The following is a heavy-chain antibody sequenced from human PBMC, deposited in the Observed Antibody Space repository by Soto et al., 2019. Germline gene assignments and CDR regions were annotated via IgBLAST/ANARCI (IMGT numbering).Heavy chain of an antibody. D-gene: IGHD2-2*01. CDR3: ARIPYCISTSCYGDWFDP. Sequence: SGPTLVNPTETLTLTCTVSGFSLSHARMGVSWIRQPPGKALEWLAHIFSNDEKSYSTSLKSRLTISKDTSKSQVVLTMTNMDPVDTATYYCARIPYCISTSCYGDWFDPWGQGTLVTVSS. CDR2: IFSNDEK. J-gene: IGHJ5*02. CDR1: GFSLSHARMG. V-gene: IGHV2-26*01.